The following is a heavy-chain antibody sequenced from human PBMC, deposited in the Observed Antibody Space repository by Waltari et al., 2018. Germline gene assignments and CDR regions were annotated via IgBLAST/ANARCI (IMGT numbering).Heavy chain of an antibody. CDR1: GFTFSSNG. CDR3: AKGEQLGNFDY. J-gene: IGHJ4*02. Sequence: EVQLLESGGGLVQPGGSLRLSCAASGFTFSSNGMSWVRQAPGKGLEWVAVIYGASTYYEDSVKGRFTISRDNAKNSLYLQMNSLRAEDTALYYCAKGEQLGNFDYWGQGTLVTVSS. D-gene: IGHD6-6*01. V-gene: IGHV3-23*03. CDR2: IYGAST.